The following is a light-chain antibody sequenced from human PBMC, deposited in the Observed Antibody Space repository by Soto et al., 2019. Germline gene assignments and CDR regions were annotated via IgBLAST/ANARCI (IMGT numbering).Light chain of an antibody. Sequence: DIQMTQSPSTLSASVGVRVTITCRASKSISSWLAWYQQRPREAPKLLIYGASSLGSGVPSRFSGSGSGTEFTLTISSLQPTDFATYYCQQYATSSPTFGQGTKLEI. J-gene: IGKJ2*01. CDR3: QQYATSSPT. CDR1: KSISSW. CDR2: GAS. V-gene: IGKV1-5*01.